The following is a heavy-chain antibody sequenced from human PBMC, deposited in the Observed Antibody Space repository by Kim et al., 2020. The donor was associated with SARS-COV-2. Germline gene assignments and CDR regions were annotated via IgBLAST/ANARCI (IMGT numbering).Heavy chain of an antibody. V-gene: IGHV3-33*01. Sequence: YADSVKGRVTNPRDNSKNTLYLQMNSLRAEDTAVDYCARDHRYSSSNLDYWGQGTLVTVSS. D-gene: IGHD6-13*01. CDR3: ARDHRYSSSNLDY. J-gene: IGHJ4*02.